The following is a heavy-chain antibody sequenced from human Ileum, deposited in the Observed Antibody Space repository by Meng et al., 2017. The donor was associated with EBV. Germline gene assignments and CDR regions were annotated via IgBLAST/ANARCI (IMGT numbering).Heavy chain of an antibody. CDR2: TFYRSKWSN. D-gene: IGHD1-26*01. J-gene: IGHJ4*02. Sequence: QVQPQQSGPGLVQPSQTPSPTCAISGDSVSSNSAAWNWIRQSPWRGLEWPGRTFYRSKWSNEYAVSVKSRITINPDTSNNQFFLQLNSVTPEDTDVYYCARGYGPIHSEYNFDYWGQGTLVTVSS. CDR1: GDSVSSNSAA. V-gene: IGHV6-1*01. CDR3: ARGYGPIHSEYNFDY.